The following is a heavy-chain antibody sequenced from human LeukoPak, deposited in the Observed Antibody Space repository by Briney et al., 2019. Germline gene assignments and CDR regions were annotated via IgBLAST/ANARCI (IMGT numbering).Heavy chain of an antibody. CDR1: GGSIRRDGNL. CDR3: VRIVLPNWFDP. V-gene: IGHV4-39*01. CDR2: IYYSGST. J-gene: IGHJ5*02. Sequence: PSETLSLICAVSGGSIRRDGNLWGWIRQPPGKGLEWIGSIYYSGSTYYNPSLKSRVTISVDTSKNQFSLKVSSVTAADTAVYYCVRIVLPNWFDPWGQGTLVTVSS. D-gene: IGHD3-16*02.